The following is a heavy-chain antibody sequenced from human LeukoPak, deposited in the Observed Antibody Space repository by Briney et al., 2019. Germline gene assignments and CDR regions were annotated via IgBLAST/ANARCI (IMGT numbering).Heavy chain of an antibody. Sequence: GGSLRLSCAASGFTFSSYAMHWVRQAPGKWLEWVAVISYDGSNKYYADSVKGRFTISRDNAKNSLYLQMNSLRSEDTAVYYCARDRRVGGFDYWGQGTLVTVSS. CDR1: GFTFSSYA. J-gene: IGHJ4*02. D-gene: IGHD3-16*01. CDR2: ISYDGSNK. V-gene: IGHV3-30*04. CDR3: ARDRRVGGFDY.